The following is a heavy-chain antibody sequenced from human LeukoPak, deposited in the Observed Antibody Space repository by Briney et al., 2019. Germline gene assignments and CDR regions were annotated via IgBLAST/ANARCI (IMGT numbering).Heavy chain of an antibody. Sequence: GGSLRLSCAASGFTFSSYAMSWVRQAPGKGLEWVSAISGSGGSTYYADSVKGRFTISRDNSKNTLYLQMNSLRAEDTAVYYCAKGFSSGYYRYPFDYWGQGTLVTVSS. CDR2: ISGSGGST. CDR3: AKGFSSGYYRYPFDY. CDR1: GFTFSSYA. J-gene: IGHJ4*02. V-gene: IGHV3-23*01. D-gene: IGHD3-22*01.